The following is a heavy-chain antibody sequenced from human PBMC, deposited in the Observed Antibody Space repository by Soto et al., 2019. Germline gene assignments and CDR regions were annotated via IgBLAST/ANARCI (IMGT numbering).Heavy chain of an antibody. Sequence: ASVKVSCKASGYTFSSYGINWVRQARGQGLEWLGWISGYSGNTMYAQKFRDRVTMTTDTSTSTVYMELRSLRPDDTAFYYCARDGIAARPTPDYWGQGTLVTVSS. CDR2: ISGYSGNT. D-gene: IGHD6-6*01. CDR3: ARDGIAARPTPDY. J-gene: IGHJ4*02. V-gene: IGHV1-18*01. CDR1: GYTFSSYG.